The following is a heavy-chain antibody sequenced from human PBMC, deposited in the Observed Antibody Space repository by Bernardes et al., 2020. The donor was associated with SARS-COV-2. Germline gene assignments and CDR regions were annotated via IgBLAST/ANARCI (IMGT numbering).Heavy chain of an antibody. J-gene: IGHJ3*01. CDR1: GFTFSNYP. CDR3: ARDKDFYDSSAFDV. CDR2: ISSDGTNK. D-gene: IGHD3-22*01. Sequence: GGSLRLSCAASGFTFSNYPMHWVRQDPDKGLEWVAMISSDGTNKYYADFVKGRITISRDNSKSTLYLQMNSLRAEDTAVYYCARDKDFYDSSAFDVWGQGTMVTVSS. V-gene: IGHV3-30-3*01.